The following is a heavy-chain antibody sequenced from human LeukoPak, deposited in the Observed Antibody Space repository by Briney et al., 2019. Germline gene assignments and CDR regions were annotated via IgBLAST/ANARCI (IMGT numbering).Heavy chain of an antibody. CDR1: GFPFDDYA. CDR2: ITGDGGST. J-gene: IGHJ4*02. CDR3: AKGYHYDSSGYYYLDY. V-gene: IGHV3-43*02. D-gene: IGHD3-22*01. Sequence: GSLSLSCAASGFPFDDYAMHWVRQAPGKGLEWVSFITGDGGSTYYADSVKGRFTISRDNSKNSLYLQMNSLRTQDTALYYCAKGYHYDSSGYYYLDYWGQGTLVTVSS.